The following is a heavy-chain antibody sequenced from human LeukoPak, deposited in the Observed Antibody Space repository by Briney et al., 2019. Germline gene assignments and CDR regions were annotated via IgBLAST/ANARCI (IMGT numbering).Heavy chain of an antibody. V-gene: IGHV1-8*03. CDR3: ARMTVSGRDNWFDP. CDR2: LNPNSGNT. J-gene: IGHJ5*02. Sequence: ASVKVSCKASGYTFTGYYMHWVRQAPGQGLEWMGWLNPNSGNTGYAQKFQGRVTITRNTSINTAYMELSSLRSEDTAVYYCARMTVSGRDNWFDPWGQGTLVTVSS. CDR1: GYTFTGYY. D-gene: IGHD6-19*01.